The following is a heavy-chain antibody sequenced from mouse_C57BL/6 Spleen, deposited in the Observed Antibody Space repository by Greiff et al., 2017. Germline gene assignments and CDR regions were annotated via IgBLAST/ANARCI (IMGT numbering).Heavy chain of an antibody. CDR3: ARYEGLR. CDR1: GYTFTSYW. CDR2: IDPSDSYT. D-gene: IGHD1-1*01. Sequence: QVQLQQPGAELVRPGTSVKLSCKASGYTFTSYWMHWVKQRPGQGLEWIGVIDPSDSYTNYNQKFKGKATLTVDTSSSTAYMQLSSLTSEDSAVYYCARYEGLRWGKGTSGTVSS. V-gene: IGHV1-59*01. J-gene: IGHJ4*01.